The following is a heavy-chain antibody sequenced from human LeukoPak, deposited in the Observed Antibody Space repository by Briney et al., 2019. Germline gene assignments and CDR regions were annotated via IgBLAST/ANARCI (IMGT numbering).Heavy chain of an antibody. D-gene: IGHD2-15*01. CDR3: ARKGGLFDY. V-gene: IGHV4-59*01. J-gene: IGHJ4*02. CDR1: GGSIMYYY. Sequence: SETLSLTCAVSGGSIMYYYWSWIRLSPGKGLEWIGYIYYNGSTNYNPSLKSRVSIPVDTSKNQFSLKVTSVTAADTAVYYCARKGGLFDYWGQGTLVTVSS. CDR2: IYYNGST.